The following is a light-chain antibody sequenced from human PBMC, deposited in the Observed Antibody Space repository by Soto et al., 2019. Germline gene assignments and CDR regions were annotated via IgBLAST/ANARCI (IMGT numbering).Light chain of an antibody. Sequence: EIVLTQSPGTLSLSPGERATLSCRASQSVSSSYLAWYQQKPGQAPRLLIYGASGRSTGIPDRFSGSGSGTDFTLTISRLEPEDLAVYYCQQYGSSPMYTFGQGTKLEIK. CDR1: QSVSSSY. V-gene: IGKV3-20*01. CDR3: QQYGSSPMYT. CDR2: GAS. J-gene: IGKJ2*01.